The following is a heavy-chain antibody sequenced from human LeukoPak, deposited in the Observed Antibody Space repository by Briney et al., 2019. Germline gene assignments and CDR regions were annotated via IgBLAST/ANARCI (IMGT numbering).Heavy chain of an antibody. CDR3: AKTTGNIAGAYFDY. CDR1: GFTFSSYE. Sequence: GGSLRLSCAASGFTFSSYEMNWVRQAPGKGLEWVSAVSGSGGTSYYADSVKGRFTISREDSKNTLHLQMNSLRAEDTAVYYCAKTTGNIAGAYFDYWGQGALVTVSS. J-gene: IGHJ4*02. D-gene: IGHD1-26*01. V-gene: IGHV3-23*01. CDR2: VSGSGGTS.